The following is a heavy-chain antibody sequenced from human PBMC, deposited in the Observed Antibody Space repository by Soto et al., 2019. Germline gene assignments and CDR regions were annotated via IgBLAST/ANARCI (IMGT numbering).Heavy chain of an antibody. CDR2: ILYDGSEK. CDR1: GFTFSSYC. D-gene: IGHD6-6*01. CDR3: AKDPEYRTSSLRNYFEY. J-gene: IGHJ4*01. Sequence: PGGSLRLSCAASGFTFSSYCMHGVRQAPGKGLEWVAVILYDGSEKWFADSVKGRFTISRDNSKNTLYLQMNSLRAEDTAMYYCAKDPEYRTSSLRNYFEYWGHGTPVTASS. V-gene: IGHV3-30*18.